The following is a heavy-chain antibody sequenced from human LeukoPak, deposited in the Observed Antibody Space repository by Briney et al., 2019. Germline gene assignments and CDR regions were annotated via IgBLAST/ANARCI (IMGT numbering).Heavy chain of an antibody. D-gene: IGHD4-23*01. CDR2: ITPIFGTA. CDR3: ARGWLAETTVVTPYNY. Sequence: SVKVSCKTSGGAFSSYDISWLRQAPGQGLEWMGGITPIFGTANYAQKFQGRLTITAVESMSTAYMELSSLRSEDTAVYYCARGWLAETTVVTPYNYWGQGTLVTVSS. CDR1: GGAFSSYD. J-gene: IGHJ4*02. V-gene: IGHV1-69*13.